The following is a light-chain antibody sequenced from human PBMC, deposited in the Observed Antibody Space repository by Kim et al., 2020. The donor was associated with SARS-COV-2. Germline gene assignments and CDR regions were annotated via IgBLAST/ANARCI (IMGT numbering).Light chain of an antibody. J-gene: IGKJ2*03. Sequence: LYAHVGDRVNITCRDSQNIKNWLAWDQQKPGKAPNLLFYDASNLESGVPSRFSGSGSGTECTLPISSLQPDDFATYYGQQFNSLYSCGQGTKLEIK. CDR3: QQFNSLYS. CDR2: DAS. V-gene: IGKV1-5*01. CDR1: QNIKNW.